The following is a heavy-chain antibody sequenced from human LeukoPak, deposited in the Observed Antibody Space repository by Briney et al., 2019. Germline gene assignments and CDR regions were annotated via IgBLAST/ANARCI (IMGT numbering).Heavy chain of an antibody. CDR1: GFTFSSYA. CDR3: AKGQLVDYGMDV. V-gene: IGHV3-30*18. CDR2: MSYDGGHK. D-gene: IGHD2-15*01. Sequence: GGSLRLSCAASGFTFSSYAMHWVRQAPGKGLEWVAVMSYDGGHKYYADSVKGRFTISRDNSKNTLYLQMNSLRAEDTAVYYCAKGQLVDYGMDVWGQGCTVTV. J-gene: IGHJ6*02.